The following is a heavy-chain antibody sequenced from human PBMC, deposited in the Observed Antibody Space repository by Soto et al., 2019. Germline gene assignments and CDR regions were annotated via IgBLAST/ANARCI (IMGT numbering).Heavy chain of an antibody. CDR2: ISSSSSTV. D-gene: IGHD1-26*01. CDR1: GFSFSTYS. CDR3: TRESTSTLGIVGAIYGDH. V-gene: IGHV3-48*02. Sequence: EVQLVESGGGLEQPGGSLRLSCAASGFSFSTYSMNWVHQASGKGLEWVSYISSSSSTVYYADSVKGRFTISRDNAKNSLYLQMNSLRDEDTAVYYCTRESTSTLGIVGAIYGDHWGQGTLVTVSS. J-gene: IGHJ4*02.